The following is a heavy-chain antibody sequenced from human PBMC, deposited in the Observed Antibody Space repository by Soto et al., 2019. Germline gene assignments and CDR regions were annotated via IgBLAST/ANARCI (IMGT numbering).Heavy chain of an antibody. CDR2: IGVKANSYST. V-gene: IGHV3-73*01. J-gene: IGHJ4*02. CDR3: TTLAGGYGDPDY. D-gene: IGHD4-17*01. Sequence: EVQLVESGGGLVQPGGSLKLSCAASGFTFSDSAMHWVRKTSGKGLEWVGRIGVKANSYSTTYAASVKGRFTISRDDSKNTAYLQMDSLKTEDTAIYYCTTLAGGYGDPDYWGQGTLVTVSS. CDR1: GFTFSDSA.